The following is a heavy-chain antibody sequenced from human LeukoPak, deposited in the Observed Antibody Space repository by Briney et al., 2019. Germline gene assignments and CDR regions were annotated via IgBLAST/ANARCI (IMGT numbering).Heavy chain of an antibody. CDR1: GFTFSHYH. CDR3: ARGQGSSWDR. Sequence: PGRSLRLSCAASGFTFSHYHMHWIRQAPGKGLEWVALISYDGTKTYYPDSLQGRVTVSRDNSQNSLYLEVKTLRPEDTAVYYCARGQGSSWDRWGQGALVTVSS. V-gene: IGHV3-30*03. CDR2: ISYDGTKT. D-gene: IGHD6-13*01. J-gene: IGHJ4*02.